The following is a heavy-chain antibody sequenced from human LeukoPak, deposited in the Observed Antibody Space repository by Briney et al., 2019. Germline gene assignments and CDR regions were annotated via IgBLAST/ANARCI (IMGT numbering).Heavy chain of an antibody. V-gene: IGHV4-59*12. Sequence: SETLSLTCTVSGGSISSYYWSWIRQPPGKGLEWIGYIYYSGSTNYNPSLKSRVTISVDTSKNQFSLKLSSVTAADTAVYYCARRIPHPTDAFDIWGQGTMVTVSS. J-gene: IGHJ3*02. CDR2: IYYSGST. CDR1: GGSISSYY. D-gene: IGHD2-15*01. CDR3: ARRIPHPTDAFDI.